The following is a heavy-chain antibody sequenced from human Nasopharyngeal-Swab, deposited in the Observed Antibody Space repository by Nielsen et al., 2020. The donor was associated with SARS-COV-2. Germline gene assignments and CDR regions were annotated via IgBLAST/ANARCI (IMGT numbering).Heavy chain of an antibody. D-gene: IGHD3-22*01. CDR3: ASFYYGSSGSVGAFDI. Sequence: SETLSLTCAVSGDSISSSNWWSWVRQPPGKGLEWIGEIYHSGSTNYNPSLKSRVTISVDKSKNQFSLKLSSVTAADTAVYYCASFYYGSSGSVGAFDIWGQGTMVTVSS. V-gene: IGHV4-4*02. CDR2: IYHSGST. CDR1: GDSISSSNW. J-gene: IGHJ3*02.